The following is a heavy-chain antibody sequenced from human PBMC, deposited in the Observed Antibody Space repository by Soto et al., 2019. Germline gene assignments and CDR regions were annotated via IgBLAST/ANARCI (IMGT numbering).Heavy chain of an antibody. V-gene: IGHV3-33*01. CDR1: GFTFSGFG. D-gene: IGHD4-17*01. CDR3: AIGRGGSYGGNSAHFDI. CDR2: IWYDGSKK. Sequence: QVQLVESGGGVVQPGTSLRLSCEASGFTFSGFGMHWVRQAPGKGLEWVAVIWYDGSKKYYADCVKGRFTISRDNSKNALYLQMNSRRAEDTAVYYCAIGRGGSYGGNSAHFDIWGQGTLVTVSS. J-gene: IGHJ3*02.